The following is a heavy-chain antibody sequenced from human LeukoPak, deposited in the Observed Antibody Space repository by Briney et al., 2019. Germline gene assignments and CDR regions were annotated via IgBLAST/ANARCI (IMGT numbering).Heavy chain of an antibody. CDR2: IYYSGST. Sequence: SETLSLTCNVSGGSISSYYWNWIRQPPGKGLEWIGYIYYSGSTNYNPSLKSRVSISMDTSKNQFFLKLTSVTAADTAVYYCAKVIVPAAIKYYFDYWGQGTLVTVSS. J-gene: IGHJ4*02. V-gene: IGHV4-59*01. CDR3: AKVIVPAAIKYYFDY. D-gene: IGHD2-2*01. CDR1: GGSISSYY.